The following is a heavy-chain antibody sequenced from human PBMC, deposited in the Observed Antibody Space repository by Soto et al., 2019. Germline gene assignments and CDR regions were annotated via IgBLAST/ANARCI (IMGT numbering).Heavy chain of an antibody. J-gene: IGHJ3*02. CDR3: ATLICSGGSCYRAHAFDI. CDR1: GGSISSYY. CDR2: IYYSGST. D-gene: IGHD2-15*01. V-gene: IGHV4-59*01. Sequence: PSETLSLTCTDSGGSISSYYWSWIRQPPGKGLEWIGYIYYSGSTNYNPSLKSRVTISVDTSKNQFSLKLSSVTAADTAVYYCATLICSGGSCYRAHAFDIWGQGTMVT.